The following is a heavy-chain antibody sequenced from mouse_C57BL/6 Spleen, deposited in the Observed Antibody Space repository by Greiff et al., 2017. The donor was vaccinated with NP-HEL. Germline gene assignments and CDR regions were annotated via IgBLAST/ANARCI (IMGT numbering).Heavy chain of an antibody. CDR2: IDPENGDT. CDR3: TLYSWDY. J-gene: IGHJ2*01. D-gene: IGHD2-1*01. V-gene: IGHV14-4*01. CDR1: GFNIKDDY. Sequence: EVMLVESGAELVRPGASVKLSCTASGFNIKDDYMHWVKQRPEQGLEWIGWIDPENGDTEYASKFQGKATITADTSSNTAYLQLSSLTSEDTAVYYCTLYSWDYWGQGTTLTVSS.